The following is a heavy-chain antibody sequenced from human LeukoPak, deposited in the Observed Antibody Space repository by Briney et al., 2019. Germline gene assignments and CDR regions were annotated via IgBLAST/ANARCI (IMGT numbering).Heavy chain of an antibody. V-gene: IGHV4-59*01. CDR2: IYYSGST. CDR3: VRDDGY. J-gene: IGHJ4*02. CDR1: GGSISSYY. Sequence: PSESLSLTCTVSGGSISSYYWSWIRQPPGKGLEWIGYIYYSGSTNYNPSLKSRVTISVDTSKNQFSLKLSSVTAADTAVYYCVRDDGYWGQGTLVTVSS. D-gene: IGHD5-24*01.